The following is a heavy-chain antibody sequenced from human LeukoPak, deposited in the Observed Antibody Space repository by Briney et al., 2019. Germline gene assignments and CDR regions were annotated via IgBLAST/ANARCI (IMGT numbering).Heavy chain of an antibody. J-gene: IGHJ6*04. V-gene: IGHV4-34*01. Sequence: SETLSLTCAVYGGSFSVYYWSCIRQPPGKGLECIGEINHSGSTNYNPSLKSRVTISLDTSKNQFSLNLRSVTAADTAMYSCERGGDDSGDHYGMDVWGKGTTVTVSS. CDR1: GGSFSVYY. D-gene: IGHD4-17*01. CDR3: ERGGDDSGDHYGMDV. CDR2: INHSGST.